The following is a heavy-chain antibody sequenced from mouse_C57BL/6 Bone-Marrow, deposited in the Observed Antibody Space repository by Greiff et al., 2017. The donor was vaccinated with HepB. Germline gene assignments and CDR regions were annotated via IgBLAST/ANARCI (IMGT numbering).Heavy chain of an antibody. CDR1: GFSLTSYG. J-gene: IGHJ4*01. Sequence: VQLQQSGPGLVAPSQSLSITCTVSGFSLTSYGVHWVRQPPGKGLEWLVVIWSDGSTTYNSALKSRLSISKDNSKSQVFLKMNSLQTDDTAMYYCARQAYYSNYDYAMDYWGQGTSVTVSS. D-gene: IGHD2-5*01. V-gene: IGHV2-6-1*01. CDR3: ARQAYYSNYDYAMDY. CDR2: IWSDGST.